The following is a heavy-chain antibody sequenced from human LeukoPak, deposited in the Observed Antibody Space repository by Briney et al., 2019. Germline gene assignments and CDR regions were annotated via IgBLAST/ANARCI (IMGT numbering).Heavy chain of an antibody. CDR1: GYTFTSYA. D-gene: IGHD6-13*01. V-gene: IGHV1-3*01. CDR2: INAGNGNT. Sequence: GASVKVSCKASGYTFTSYAMHWVRQAPGQRLEWMGWINAGNGNTKYSQKFQGRVTITRDTSASTAYMELSSLRSEDTAVYYCARVVEQQLGTTFDYWGQGTLVTVSS. CDR3: ARVVEQQLGTTFDY. J-gene: IGHJ4*02.